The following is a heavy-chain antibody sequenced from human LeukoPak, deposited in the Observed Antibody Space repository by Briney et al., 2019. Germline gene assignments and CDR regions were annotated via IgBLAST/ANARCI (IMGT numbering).Heavy chain of an antibody. CDR1: GGSFSGYY. D-gene: IGHD6-6*01. J-gene: IGHJ5*02. V-gene: IGHV4-34*01. CDR3: ARDTYSSSSLGFDP. CDR2: INHSGST. Sequence: SETLSLTCAVYGGSFSGYYWSWIRQPPGKGLEWIGEINHSGSTNYNPSLKSRVTISVDTSKNQFSLKLSSVTAADTAVYYCARDTYSSSSLGFDPWGQGTLVTVSS.